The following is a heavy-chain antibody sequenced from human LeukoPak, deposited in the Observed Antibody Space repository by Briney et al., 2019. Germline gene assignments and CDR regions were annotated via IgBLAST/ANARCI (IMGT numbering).Heavy chain of an antibody. CDR2: IRSYSSYI. Sequence: PGGSLRLSCAASGFTLDNYNFNWVRQAPGKGLEWVASIRSYSSYIHYADSVKGRFTISRDDAKQSLYLQMNSLRAEDTAVYYCGRDLPTVTSIDYWGQGTLVTVSS. D-gene: IGHD4-17*01. J-gene: IGHJ4*02. V-gene: IGHV3-21*01. CDR1: GFTLDNYN. CDR3: GRDLPTVTSIDY.